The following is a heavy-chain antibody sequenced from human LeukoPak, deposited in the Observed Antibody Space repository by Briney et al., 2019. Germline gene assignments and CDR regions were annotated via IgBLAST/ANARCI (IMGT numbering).Heavy chain of an antibody. CDR3: ARAGEGLLAYSFDI. V-gene: IGHV3-74*01. D-gene: IGHD1-26*01. CDR2: INSDGSGA. Sequence: QPGGSLRLSCAASGFTFSSNWMHWVRQGPGKGLVWVSRINSDGSGASYADSVKGRFTISRDNAKNTLYLQMNSLRAEDTAVYYCARAGEGLLAYSFDIWGQGTMVTVSS. CDR1: GFTFSSNW. J-gene: IGHJ3*02.